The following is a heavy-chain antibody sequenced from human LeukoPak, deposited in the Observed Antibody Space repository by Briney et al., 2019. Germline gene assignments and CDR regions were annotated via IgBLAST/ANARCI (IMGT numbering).Heavy chain of an antibody. CDR3: ARVSPNTVTTLQYFNY. J-gene: IGHJ4*02. CDR1: GYPFNNYD. Sequence: GASVKVSCKASGYPFNNYDINWVRQATGQGLEWMGWMNPHSGKTGYAQNFQGRVTMTRDTSISTAYMELSSLRSEDTAVYYCARVSPNTVTTLQYFNYWGQGTLVTVSS. V-gene: IGHV1-8*01. D-gene: IGHD4-17*01. CDR2: MNPHSGKT.